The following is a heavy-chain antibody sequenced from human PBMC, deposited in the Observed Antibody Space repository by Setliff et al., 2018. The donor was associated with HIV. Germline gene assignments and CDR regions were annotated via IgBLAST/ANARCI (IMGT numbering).Heavy chain of an antibody. CDR1: GYTFTGYG. J-gene: IGHJ3*02. V-gene: IGHV1-18*01. CDR3: TREPICDGDGYSVANAFDI. D-gene: IGHD2-21*02. Sequence: ASVKVSCKASGYTFTGYGISWVRQAPGQGLEWMGWISAYNGNTQYVQKLQGRVTMTTDTSTSTAYMELRSRRSEDTAVYYCTREPICDGDGYSVANAFDIWGQGTMVTVSS. CDR2: ISAYNGNT.